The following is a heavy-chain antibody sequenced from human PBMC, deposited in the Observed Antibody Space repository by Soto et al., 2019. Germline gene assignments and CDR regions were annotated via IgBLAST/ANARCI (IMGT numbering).Heavy chain of an antibody. J-gene: IGHJ5*02. V-gene: IGHV4-4*07. CDR1: GGSINTYY. CDR2: VYTTGST. CDR3: SRDFTFILADLADMRWKFDT. Sequence: PSETRSLTCTVTGGSINTYYWSWIRQSAGKGLEWIGRVYTTGSTNYNPSLKSRVTISVDTSRNQFSLSLRSVTAADPAVYYWSRDFTFILADLADMRWKFDTWGQGTLVTVSS. D-gene: IGHD3-3*01.